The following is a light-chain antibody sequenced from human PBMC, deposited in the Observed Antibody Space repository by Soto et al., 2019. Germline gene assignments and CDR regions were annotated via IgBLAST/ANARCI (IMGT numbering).Light chain of an antibody. V-gene: IGLV3-21*04. Sequence: SYELTQPPSVSVAPGKTARITCGGNNIGSKSVHWYQQKPGQAPVLVIYYDSDRPSGIPERFSGSNSGNTATLTISRVEAGDEADYYCQVWDSSSDHPEWVFGGGPKLTVL. CDR3: QVWDSSSDHPEWV. CDR2: YDS. CDR1: NIGSKS. J-gene: IGLJ3*02.